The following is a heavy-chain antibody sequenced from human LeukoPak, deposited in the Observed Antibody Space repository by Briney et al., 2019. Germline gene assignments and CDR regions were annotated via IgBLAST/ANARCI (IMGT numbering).Heavy chain of an antibody. V-gene: IGHV3-23*01. CDR1: GFTFSSYT. J-gene: IGHJ4*02. CDR3: AKDGGLWVSAHWGDS. Sequence: GGSLRLSCAASGFTFSSYTMSWVSQAPGKGLEWVSTITTSDGNTYYADSVKGRFTVSRDNSKNTLFLQTNSLRAEDTAVYYCAKDGGLWVSAHWGDSWGRGTLVTVSS. D-gene: IGHD7-27*01. CDR2: ITTSDGNT.